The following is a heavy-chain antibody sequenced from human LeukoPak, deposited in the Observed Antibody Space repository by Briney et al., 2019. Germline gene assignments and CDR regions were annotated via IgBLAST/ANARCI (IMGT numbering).Heavy chain of an antibody. D-gene: IGHD5-12*01. Sequence: ASVKVSCKASGGTFSSYAISWVRQAPGQGLEWMGWINPNSGGTNYAQKFQGRVTMTRDTSISTAYMELSSLRSEDTAVYYCARGSGGYDVVDYWGQGTLVTVSS. J-gene: IGHJ4*02. CDR1: GGTFSSYA. CDR3: ARGSGGYDVVDY. V-gene: IGHV1-2*02. CDR2: INPNSGGT.